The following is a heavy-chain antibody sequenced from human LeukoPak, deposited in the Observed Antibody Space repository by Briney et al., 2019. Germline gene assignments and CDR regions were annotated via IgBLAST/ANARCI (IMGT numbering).Heavy chain of an antibody. CDR2: IRNSGGST. CDR1: GFTFSNYG. D-gene: IGHD1-26*01. J-gene: IGHJ4*02. Sequence: PGGSLRPSCAASGFTFSNYGMSWVRQAPGKGLEWVSTIRNSGGSTYFADSVKGRFAISRDDSKNTLFLQMNSLRAEDTAIYYCAKNQVGGSTFDYWGQGTLVTVSS. CDR3: AKNQVGGSTFDY. V-gene: IGHV3-23*01.